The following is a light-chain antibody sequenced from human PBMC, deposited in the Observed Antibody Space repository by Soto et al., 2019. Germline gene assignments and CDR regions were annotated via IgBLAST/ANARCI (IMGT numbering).Light chain of an antibody. Sequence: QSVLTQPASVSGSPGQSITISCTGTSRDVGGYNYVSWYQQHPGKAPKLMIYEVSNRPSGVSNRFSGSKSGNTASLTISGLQAEDEADYYCSSYTSSSTLVFGTGTKVTAL. CDR2: EVS. CDR3: SSYTSSSTLV. V-gene: IGLV2-14*01. J-gene: IGLJ1*01. CDR1: SRDVGGYNY.